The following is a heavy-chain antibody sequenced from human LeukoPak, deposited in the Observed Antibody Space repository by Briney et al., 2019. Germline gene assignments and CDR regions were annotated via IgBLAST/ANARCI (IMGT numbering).Heavy chain of an antibody. CDR2: IKQDGSEK. J-gene: IGHJ6*02. Sequence: GGSLRLSCAASGFTFSSYWMSWVRQAPGKGLEWVANIKQDGSEKYYVDSVKGRFTISRDNAKNSLYLQMNSLRAEDTAVYYCARGPRVAVTDGMDFWGQGTTVTVSS. V-gene: IGHV3-7*01. D-gene: IGHD3-22*01. CDR3: ARGPRVAVTDGMDF. CDR1: GFTFSSYW.